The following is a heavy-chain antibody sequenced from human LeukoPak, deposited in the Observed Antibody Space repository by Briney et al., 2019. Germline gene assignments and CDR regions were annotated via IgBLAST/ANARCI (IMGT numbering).Heavy chain of an antibody. CDR3: ARDLPVWDAFDI. J-gene: IGHJ3*02. V-gene: IGHV1-2*02. D-gene: IGHD2-21*01. Sequence: GASVKASCKASGYTFTGYYVHWVRQAPGQGLEWMGWINPNSGSTTYAQNFQGRVTMTRDTSINTAYMELSSLRFDDTAVYYCARDLPVWDAFDIWGQGTMVTVSS. CDR1: GYTFTGYY. CDR2: INPNSGST.